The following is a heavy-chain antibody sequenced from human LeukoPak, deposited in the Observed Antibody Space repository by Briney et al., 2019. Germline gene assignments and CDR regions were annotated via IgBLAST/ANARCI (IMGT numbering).Heavy chain of an antibody. CDR3: ARFRTWGDKAFDY. Sequence: GGSLRLSCAASGFTFSNAWMNWVRQAPGKGLEWVSYIGTTSGAIYYADSVKGRFTISRDSAKNSLYLQMNSLRAEDTAVYYCARFRTWGDKAFDYWGQGTLVTVSS. CDR1: GFTFSNAW. J-gene: IGHJ4*02. V-gene: IGHV3-48*01. D-gene: IGHD1-1*01. CDR2: IGTTSGAI.